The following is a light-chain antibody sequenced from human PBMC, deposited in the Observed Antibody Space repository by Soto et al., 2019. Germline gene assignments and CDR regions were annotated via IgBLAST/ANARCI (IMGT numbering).Light chain of an antibody. CDR3: QQSYSTPIT. CDR1: QSISNY. Sequence: DIQMTQSPSSLSAAVGDRVTITCRASQSISNYLNWYQQKPGKAPKVLIYAASNLQSGVPSRFSGSGSGTDFTLTISSLQPEDFATYYCQQSYSTPITLGQGTRLEI. CDR2: AAS. J-gene: IGKJ5*01. V-gene: IGKV1-39*01.